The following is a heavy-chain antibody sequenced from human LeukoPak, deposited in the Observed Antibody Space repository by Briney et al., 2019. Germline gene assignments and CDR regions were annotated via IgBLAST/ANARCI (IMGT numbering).Heavy chain of an antibody. CDR1: EFTFSSFD. V-gene: IGHV3-7*01. Sequence: PGGSLRLSCAASEFTFSSFDINWVRQAPGKGLEWVANIKQDGSEKYYVDSVKGRFTISRDNAKNSLYLQMNSLRAEDTAVYYCARGGGDNYCSGGSCYDYYYYGMDVWGQGTTVTVSS. J-gene: IGHJ6*02. D-gene: IGHD2-15*01. CDR2: IKQDGSEK. CDR3: ARGGGDNYCSGGSCYDYYYYGMDV.